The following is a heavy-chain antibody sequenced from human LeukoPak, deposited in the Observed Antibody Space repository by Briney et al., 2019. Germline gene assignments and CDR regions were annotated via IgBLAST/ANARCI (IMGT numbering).Heavy chain of an antibody. CDR3: ARLWYTGYDYAFDL. CDR2: ISSSSSTI. CDR1: GFTFSTYR. J-gene: IGHJ3*01. V-gene: IGHV3-48*01. D-gene: IGHD5-12*01. Sequence: GGSLGLSCAASGFTFSTYRMTWVRQAPGKGLEWVSYISSSSSTIYNADFVEGRFAISRDSAKNSLHLQMSSLRVEDTAMYYCARLWYTGYDYAFDLWGQGIMVTVSS.